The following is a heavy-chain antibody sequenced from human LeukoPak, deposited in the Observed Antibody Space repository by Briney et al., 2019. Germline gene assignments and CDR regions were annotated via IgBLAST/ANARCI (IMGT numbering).Heavy chain of an antibody. J-gene: IGHJ5*02. CDR2: INPSGGST. CDR1: GYTFTSYY. CDR3: ARDSGSYLAFWPFDP. V-gene: IGHV1-46*01. Sequence: ASVTVSCKASGYTFTSYYMHWVRQAPGQGLEWMGIINPSGGSTSYAQKFQGRVTMTRDTSTSTVYMELSSLRSEDTAVYYCARDSGSYLAFWPFDPWGQGTLVTVSS. D-gene: IGHD1-26*01.